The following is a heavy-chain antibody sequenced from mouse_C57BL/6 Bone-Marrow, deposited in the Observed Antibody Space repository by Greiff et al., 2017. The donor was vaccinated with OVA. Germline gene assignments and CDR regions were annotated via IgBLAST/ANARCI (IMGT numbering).Heavy chain of an antibody. J-gene: IGHJ4*01. D-gene: IGHD3-2*02. CDR3: TGAQATFYAMDY. Sequence: EVHLVESGGGLVQPGGSMKLSCVASGFTFSNYWMNWVRQSPEKGLEWVAQIRLKSDNYATHYAESVKGRFTISRDDSKSSVYLQMNNLRAEDTGIYYCTGAQATFYAMDYWGQGTSVTVSS. CDR2: IRLKSDNYAT. CDR1: GFTFSNYW. V-gene: IGHV6-3*01.